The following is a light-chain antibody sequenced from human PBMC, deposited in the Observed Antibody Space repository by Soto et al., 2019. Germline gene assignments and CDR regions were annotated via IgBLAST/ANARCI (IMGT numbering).Light chain of an antibody. J-gene: IGKJ1*01. CDR2: GAS. V-gene: IGKV3-20*01. CDR1: QSVSSIY. Sequence: EIVLTQTPGTLSLSPGERATLSCRASQSVSSIYLAWYQHKPGQAPRVLIYGASSRATGIPDRFSGSGSGTDFTLTISRLEPEDFAVYYCQPYTGSPTWTFGQGTKVEIK. CDR3: QPYTGSPTWT.